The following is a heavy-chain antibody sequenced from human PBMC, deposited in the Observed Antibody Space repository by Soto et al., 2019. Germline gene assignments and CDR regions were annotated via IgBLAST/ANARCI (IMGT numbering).Heavy chain of an antibody. CDR1: GGFVSSGSYY. CDR3: ARVERGTATTVVDDFDL. J-gene: IGHJ3*01. V-gene: IGHV4-34*01. CDR2: MSHSGGT. Sequence: QVQLQQWGAGLLKPSETLSLTCAVYGGFVSSGSYYWSWIRQPPGKGLEWIGEMSHSGGTNFNPSLKCRVTMSVDTSKNQFSLMMSSVTAADTALYYCARVERGTATTVVDDFDLWGPVTMVTVSS. D-gene: IGHD1-1*01.